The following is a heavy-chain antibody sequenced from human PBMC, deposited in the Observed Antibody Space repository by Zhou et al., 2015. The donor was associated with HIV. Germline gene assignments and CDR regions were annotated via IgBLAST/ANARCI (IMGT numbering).Heavy chain of an antibody. Sequence: QVHLVQSGAAVKKPGASVKVSCKASGYTFTSYGISWVRQAPGHGLEWMGWISTYNGDTRYSQKFQGRVTMTTDTSTNTAYMELRSLKSDDTAFYYCARPSYCTSNICSMKGLDPSGPREPVVTVSS. CDR1: GYTFTSYG. D-gene: IGHD2-2*01. CDR2: ISTYNGDT. J-gene: IGHJ5*02. V-gene: IGHV1-18*01. CDR3: ARPSYCTSNICSMKGLDP.